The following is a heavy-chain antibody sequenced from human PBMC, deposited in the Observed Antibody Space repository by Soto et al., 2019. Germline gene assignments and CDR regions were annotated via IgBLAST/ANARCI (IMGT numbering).Heavy chain of an antibody. J-gene: IGHJ4*02. CDR2: ISSSSSTI. CDR3: ARDLMVITMVRGVII. CDR1: GFTFSSYS. D-gene: IGHD3-10*01. Sequence: GGSLRLSCAASGFTFSSYSMNWVRQAPGKGLEWVSYISSSSSTIYYADSVKGRFTISRDNAKNSLYLQMNSLRDEDTAVYYCARDLMVITMVRGVIIWGQGTLVTVSS. V-gene: IGHV3-48*02.